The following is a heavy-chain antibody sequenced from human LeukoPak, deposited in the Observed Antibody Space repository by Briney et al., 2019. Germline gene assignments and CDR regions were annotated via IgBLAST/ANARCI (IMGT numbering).Heavy chain of an antibody. CDR3: ARGGTNYYYMDV. CDR2: ISGSGDRT. CDR1: GFTFNGYA. Sequence: GGSHRLSCAASGFTFNGYAMSWVRQAPGKGLEWVSAISGSGDRTFYADSVKGRLTISRDNSKNTLYLQLNTVRAEDTALYYCARGGTNYYYMDVWGKGTTVTVSS. J-gene: IGHJ6*03. V-gene: IGHV3-23*01. D-gene: IGHD3-10*01.